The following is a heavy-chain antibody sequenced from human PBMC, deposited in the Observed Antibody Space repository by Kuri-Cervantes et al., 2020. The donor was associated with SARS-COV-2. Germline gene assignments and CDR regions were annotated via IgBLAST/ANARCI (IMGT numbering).Heavy chain of an antibody. CDR3: ARGLGYSSSPSRASYYMDV. V-gene: IGHV4-4*02. J-gene: IGHJ6*03. CDR1: GFSLSNARMG. D-gene: IGHD6-13*01. Sequence: SGPTLVKPTETLTLTCTVSGFSLSNARMGVSWIRQPPGKGLEWIGEINHSGSTNYNPSLKSRVTISVDTSKNQFSLKLSSVTAADTAVYYCARGLGYSSSPSRASYYMDVWGKGTTVTVSS. CDR2: INHSGST.